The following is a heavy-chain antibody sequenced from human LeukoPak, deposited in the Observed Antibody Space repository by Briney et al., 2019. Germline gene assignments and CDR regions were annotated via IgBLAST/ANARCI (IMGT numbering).Heavy chain of an antibody. V-gene: IGHV3-7*01. Sequence: GGSLRLSCAASGFTFSSYWMSWVRQAPGKGLEWVANINGDESEKYYVDSVKARFTISRDNAKNSLYLQMNSLRVDDTAIYYCSRGEGDDYWGQGTPVTVSS. J-gene: IGHJ4*02. CDR1: GFTFSSYW. D-gene: IGHD3-10*01. CDR2: INGDESEK. CDR3: SRGEGDDY.